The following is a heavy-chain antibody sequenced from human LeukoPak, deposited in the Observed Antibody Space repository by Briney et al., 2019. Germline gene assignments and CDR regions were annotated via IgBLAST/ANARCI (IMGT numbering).Heavy chain of an antibody. D-gene: IGHD6-13*01. Sequence: ASVKVSCKVSGYTLTELSMHWVRQVPGKGLEWMGGFDFEEGKIIYAQKFQGRVTMNEDTSTDTAYMELSSLTSEDTAVYYCTAATGWSSSMMWGQGTAVTVSS. V-gene: IGHV1-24*01. J-gene: IGHJ4*02. CDR2: FDFEEGKI. CDR1: GYTLTELS. CDR3: TAATGWSSSMM.